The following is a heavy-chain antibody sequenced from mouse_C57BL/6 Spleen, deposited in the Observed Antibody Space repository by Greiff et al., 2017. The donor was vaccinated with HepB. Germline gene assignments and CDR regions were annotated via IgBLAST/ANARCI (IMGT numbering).Heavy chain of an antibody. V-gene: IGHV1-55*01. CDR1: GYTFTSYW. D-gene: IGHD1-1*01. CDR3: AREGFHYYGSSYEAY. Sequence: QVQLKQSGAELVKPGASVKMSCKASGYTFTSYWITWVKQRPGQGLEWIGDIYPGSGSTNYNEKFKSKATLTVDTSSSTAYMQLSSLTSEDSAVYYCAREGFHYYGSSYEAYWGQGTLVTVSA. J-gene: IGHJ3*01. CDR2: IYPGSGST.